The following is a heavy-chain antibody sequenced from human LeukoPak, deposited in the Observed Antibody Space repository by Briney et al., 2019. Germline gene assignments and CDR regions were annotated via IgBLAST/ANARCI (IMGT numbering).Heavy chain of an antibody. CDR1: GGSISSGGYY. J-gene: IGHJ4*02. Sequence: SQTLSLTCTVSGGSISSGGYYWSWIRQPAGKGLEWIGRIYTSGSTSYNPSLKSRVTISGDTSKNQFSLKLSSATAADTAVYYCARHSPSYSRVDYWGQGTLVTVSS. V-gene: IGHV4-61*02. D-gene: IGHD4-11*01. CDR2: IYTSGST. CDR3: ARHSPSYSRVDY.